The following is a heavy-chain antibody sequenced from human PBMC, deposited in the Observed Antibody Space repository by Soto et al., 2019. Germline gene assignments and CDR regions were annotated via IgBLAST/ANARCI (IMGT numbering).Heavy chain of an antibody. CDR1: GFTFSSYA. D-gene: IGHD3-3*02. V-gene: IGHV3-23*01. CDR3: ARTYTIISYFDY. CDR2: ISGSGVST. Sequence: GGSLRLSCAASGFTFSSYAMSWVRQAPGKGLEWVSAISGSGVSTYYADSVKGRFTISRDNSKNTLYLQMNSLRAEDTAVYYCARTYTIISYFDYWGQGTLVTVS. J-gene: IGHJ4*02.